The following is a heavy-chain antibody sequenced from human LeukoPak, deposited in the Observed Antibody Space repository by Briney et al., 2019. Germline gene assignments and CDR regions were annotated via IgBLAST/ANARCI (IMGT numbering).Heavy chain of an antibody. J-gene: IGHJ5*02. D-gene: IGHD3-3*01. CDR3: ARSHYDFWSGSLNWFDP. CDR2: IIPIFGTV. Sequence: SVKVSCKASGGTFSSYAISWVRQAPGQGLEWMGGIIPIFGTVNYAQKFQGRVTMTRDTSTSTVYMGLSSLRSEDTAVYYCARSHYDFWSGSLNWFDPWGQGTLVTVSS. V-gene: IGHV1-69*05. CDR1: GGTFSSYA.